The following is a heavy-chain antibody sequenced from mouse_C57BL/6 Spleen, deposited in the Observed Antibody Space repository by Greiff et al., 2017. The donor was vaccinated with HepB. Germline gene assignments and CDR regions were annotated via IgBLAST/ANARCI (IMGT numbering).Heavy chain of an antibody. CDR3: ARYPYYGGMDY. V-gene: IGHV7-3*01. CDR2: IRNKANGYTT. CDR1: GFTFTDYY. D-gene: IGHD2-10*01. Sequence: EVKLVESGGGLVQPGGSLSLSCAASGFTFTDYYMSWVRQPPGKALEWLGFIRNKANGYTTEYSASVKGRFTISRDNSQSILYLQMNALRAEDSATYDCARYPYYGGMDYWGQGTSVTVSS. J-gene: IGHJ4*01.